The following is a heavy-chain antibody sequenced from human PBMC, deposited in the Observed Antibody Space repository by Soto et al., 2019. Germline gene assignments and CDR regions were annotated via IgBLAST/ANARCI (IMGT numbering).Heavy chain of an antibody. D-gene: IGHD2-15*01. J-gene: IGHJ5*02. CDR3: ARDLRGYCSGGSCYNWFDP. Sequence: QVQLVQSGAEVKKPGSSVKVSCKASGGTFSSYTISWVRQAPGQGLEWMGRIIPILGIANYAQKFQGRVTSTADKSTSTAYMELSSLRSEDTAVYYWARDLRGYCSGGSCYNWFDPWGQGTLVTVSS. CDR1: GGTFSSYT. CDR2: IIPILGIA. V-gene: IGHV1-69*08.